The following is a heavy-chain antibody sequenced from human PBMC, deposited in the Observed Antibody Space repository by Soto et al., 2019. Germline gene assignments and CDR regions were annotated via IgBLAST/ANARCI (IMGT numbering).Heavy chain of an antibody. V-gene: IGHV3-48*03. J-gene: IGHJ6*02. CDR1: GFTFSSYE. D-gene: IGHD3-3*01. Sequence: GGSLRLSCAASGFTFSSYEMNWVRQAPGQGLEWVSDISYSGGTVCYADSVKGRLTVSRDNAQNSVYLQMNSLRTEDTAVYYCARDLLNYDFWSGYSAYSYYGMDXWGPGTMVTVS. CDR2: ISYSGGTV. CDR3: ARDLLNYDFWSGYSAYSYYGMDX.